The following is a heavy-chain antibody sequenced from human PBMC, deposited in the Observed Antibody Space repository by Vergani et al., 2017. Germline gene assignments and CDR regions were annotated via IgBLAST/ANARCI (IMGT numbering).Heavy chain of an antibody. D-gene: IGHD5-12*01. CDR3: AKANPRNSGYDYLYYYHAIDV. Sequence: EVQLLESGGDLVQPGGSLRLSCAASGFTFNHYVMNWARQAPGKGLEWVSGISGSGGSTYYAGSVKGRFTISRDSSKNTLYLQMNSLSAGDTAVYYCAKANPRNSGYDYLYYYHAIDVWGQGTTVTVSS. V-gene: IGHV3-23*01. CDR1: GFTFNHYV. J-gene: IGHJ6*02. CDR2: ISGSGGST.